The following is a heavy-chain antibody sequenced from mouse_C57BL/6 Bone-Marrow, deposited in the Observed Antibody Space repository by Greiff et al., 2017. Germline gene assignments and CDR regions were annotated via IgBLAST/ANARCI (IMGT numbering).Heavy chain of an antibody. CDR3: ARGVFDY. V-gene: IGHV1-50*01. Sequence: QVQLKQSGAELVKPGASVKLSCKASGYTFTSYWMQWVKQRPGQGLEWIGEIDPSDSYTNYNQKFKGKATLTVDTSSSTAYMQLSSLTSEDSAVYYCARGVFDYWGQGTTLTVSS. CDR2: IDPSDSYT. J-gene: IGHJ2*01. CDR1: GYTFTSYW.